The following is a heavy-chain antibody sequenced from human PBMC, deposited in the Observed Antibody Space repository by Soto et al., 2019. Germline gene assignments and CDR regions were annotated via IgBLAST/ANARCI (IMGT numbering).Heavy chain of an antibody. CDR1: GGTFSSYA. CDR3: GALVFWVDNLYYYCMDV. Sequence: GASVKVSCKASGGTFSSYAISWVRQAPGQGLEWMGGIIPIFGTANYAQKFQGRVTITADESTSTAYMELSSLRSEDTAVYYCGALVFWVDNLYYYCMDVWGQGTTVTVSS. J-gene: IGHJ6*02. V-gene: IGHV1-69*13. D-gene: IGHD3-9*01. CDR2: IIPIFGTA.